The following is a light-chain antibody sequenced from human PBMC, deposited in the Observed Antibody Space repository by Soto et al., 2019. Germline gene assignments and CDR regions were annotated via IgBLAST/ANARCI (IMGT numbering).Light chain of an antibody. CDR2: WAS. Sequence: DLVMTQSPDSLAVSLGERATINCKSSQSVIHTSNNKSYLAWYQQKSGQPPELLLYWASARESGVPDRFSGSGSGTDFTLTISSLQAEDVAVYYCQQYFNTPRTFGLGTKVDIK. CDR1: QSVIHTSNNKSY. V-gene: IGKV4-1*01. J-gene: IGKJ2*01. CDR3: QQYFNTPRT.